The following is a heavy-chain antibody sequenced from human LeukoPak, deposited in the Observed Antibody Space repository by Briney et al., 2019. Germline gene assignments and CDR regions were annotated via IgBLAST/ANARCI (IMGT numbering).Heavy chain of an antibody. V-gene: IGHV4-39*06. CDR3: ARGRELAKRTLGYSSNWSRGGSDY. J-gene: IGHJ4*02. D-gene: IGHD6-13*01. CDR1: GGSISSSNYC. Sequence: PSETLSLTCTVSGGSISSSNYCWCCIRPPPGEGLGWSGSIYCSGSTYYTPSHRRRAIISVNTSKNQFLLKLSSVTAADTAVYYCARGRELAKRTLGYSSNWSRGGSDYWGQGTLVTVSS. CDR2: IYCSGST.